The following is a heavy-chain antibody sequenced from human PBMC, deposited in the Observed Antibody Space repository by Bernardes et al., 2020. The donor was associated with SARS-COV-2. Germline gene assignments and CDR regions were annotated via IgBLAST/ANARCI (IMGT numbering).Heavy chain of an antibody. Sequence: LFLPCPVPGGSVNNGSSYWAWIRQPPWKGLEWIGYLYFSGSANYRPSLKSRVTISVDTSKNQFSLNLRSVTAADTAVYYCARENYDFDAFDIWGQGKMVTVSP. J-gene: IGHJ3*02. V-gene: IGHV4-61*01. D-gene: IGHD3-16*01. CDR2: LYFSGSA. CDR3: ARENYDFDAFDI. CDR1: GGSVNNGSSY.